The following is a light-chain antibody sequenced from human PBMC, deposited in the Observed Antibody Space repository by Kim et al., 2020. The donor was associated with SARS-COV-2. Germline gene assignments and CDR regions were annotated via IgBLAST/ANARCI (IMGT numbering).Light chain of an antibody. J-gene: IGKJ1*01. CDR2: AAS. V-gene: IGKV1-27*01. CDR1: QGISKD. Sequence: ASVGDRVTITCRASQGISKDLAWYQQKPGNAPKLLIFAASALQSGVPTRFSGSGSGTDFTITISSLQPEDVATYYCQKYNGAPWTFGQGTKVDIK. CDR3: QKYNGAPWT.